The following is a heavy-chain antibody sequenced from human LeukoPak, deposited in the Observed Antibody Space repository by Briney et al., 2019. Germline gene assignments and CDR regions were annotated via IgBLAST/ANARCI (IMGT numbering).Heavy chain of an antibody. J-gene: IGHJ3*01. V-gene: IGHV3-21*01. CDR2: IGAAGSHI. CDR3: VRVGSGATRADTLDL. Sequence: GGSLRFSVAASGLTFIAYARTGFGQAPGEGLNWFSSIGAAGSHIYYADSMKGRFTISRDNAKSSLFLQMNSLRAEDTGIYYCVRVGSGATRADTLDLWGQGTMVTVSS. D-gene: IGHD6-19*01. CDR1: GLTFIAYA.